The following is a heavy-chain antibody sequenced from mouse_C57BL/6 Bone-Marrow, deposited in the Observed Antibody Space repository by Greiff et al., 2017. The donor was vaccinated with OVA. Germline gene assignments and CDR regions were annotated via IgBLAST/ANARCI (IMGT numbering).Heavy chain of an antibody. D-gene: IGHD2-2*01. Sequence: EVMLVESGGGLVQPGGSLKLSCAASGFTFSDYYMYWVRQTPEKRLEWVAYISNGGGSTYYPDTVKGRFTISRDNAKNTLYLQMSRLKSEDTAMYYCARQYGYDEGFAYWGQGTLVTVSA. J-gene: IGHJ3*01. CDR2: ISNGGGST. V-gene: IGHV5-12*01. CDR1: GFTFSDYY. CDR3: ARQYGYDEGFAY.